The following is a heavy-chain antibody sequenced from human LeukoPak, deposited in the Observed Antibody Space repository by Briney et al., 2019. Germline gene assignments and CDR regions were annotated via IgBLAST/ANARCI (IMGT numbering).Heavy chain of an antibody. V-gene: IGHV3-33*01. D-gene: IGHD6-13*01. CDR1: GFTFSSYG. CDR2: IWYDGSNK. J-gene: IGHJ5*02. CDR3: ARAAAAGTRYWFDP. Sequence: GGSLRLSCAASGFTFSSYGMHWVRQAPGKGLEWVAVIWYDGSNKYYADSVKGRFTISRDNSKNTLYLQMNSLRAEDTAVYYCARAAAAGTRYWFDPWGQGTLVTVSS.